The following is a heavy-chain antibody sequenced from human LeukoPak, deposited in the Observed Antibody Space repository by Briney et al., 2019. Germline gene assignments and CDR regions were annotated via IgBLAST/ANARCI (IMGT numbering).Heavy chain of an antibody. J-gene: IGHJ4*02. D-gene: IGHD2-8*01. Sequence: SQTLSLTCTVSGGSISSGANYWSWIRQHPGKGLEWIGYINYGGSTYYNPSLKRRGTISVDTRKNHFSLRLSSVTAAGTAVSYCAGRPRSMVYAFGGPEPFDYWGQGTLVTVSS. CDR2: INYGGST. V-gene: IGHV4-31*03. CDR3: AGRPRSMVYAFGGPEPFDY. CDR1: GGSISSGANY.